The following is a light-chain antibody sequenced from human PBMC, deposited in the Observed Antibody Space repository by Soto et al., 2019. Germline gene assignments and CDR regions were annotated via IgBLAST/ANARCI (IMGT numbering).Light chain of an antibody. V-gene: IGKV1-33*01. CDR3: QQYENLPLT. J-gene: IGKJ4*01. CDR2: HAS. Sequence: DIQMTQSPSSLSASVGDRVTITCQASHDINNYLNWYQQKPGKAPKLLIYHASNLETGVPSRFSGSGSGTDFTFTISSLQPEDIATYYCQQYENLPLTFGGGTAVEIK. CDR1: HDINNY.